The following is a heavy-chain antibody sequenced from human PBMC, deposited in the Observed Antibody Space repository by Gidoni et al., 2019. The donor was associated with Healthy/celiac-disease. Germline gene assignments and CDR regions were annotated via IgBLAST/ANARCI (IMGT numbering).Heavy chain of an antibody. J-gene: IGHJ5*02. CDR2: INAGNGNT. CDR1: GYTFTSYA. V-gene: IGHV1-3*01. CDR3: ARGTEWLVRGWFDP. Sequence: QVQLVQSGAEVKKPGASVKVSCKASGYTFTSYAMHWVRQAPGQRLEWMGWINAGNGNTKYSQKFQGRVTITRDTSASTAYMELSSLRSEDTAVYYCARGTEWLVRGWFDPWGQGTLVTVSS. D-gene: IGHD6-19*01.